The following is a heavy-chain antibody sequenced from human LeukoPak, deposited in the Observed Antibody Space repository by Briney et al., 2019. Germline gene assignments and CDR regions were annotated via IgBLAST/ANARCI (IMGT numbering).Heavy chain of an antibody. CDR2: ISISSSTI. D-gene: IGHD2-15*01. CDR3: ARGRYCSGGNCLHDY. J-gene: IGHJ4*02. V-gene: IGHV3-48*04. Sequence: GGSLRLSCAASGFTLSSYSMNWVRQAPGKGLEWISYISISSSTIYYTDSVRGRFTISRDNAKNSLYLQMNSLRAEDTAVYYCARGRYCSGGNCLHDYWGQGTLVTVSS. CDR1: GFTLSSYS.